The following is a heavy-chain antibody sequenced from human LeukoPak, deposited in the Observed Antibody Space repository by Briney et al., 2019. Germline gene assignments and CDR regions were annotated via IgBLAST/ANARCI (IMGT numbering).Heavy chain of an antibody. Sequence: SQTLSLTCTVSGGSISSGDYYWSWIRQPPGKGLEWIGYIYYSGSTYYNPSLKSRVTISVDTPKNQFSLKLSSVTAADTAVYYCAGLLAYCGGDCYLSDAFDIWGQGTMVTVSS. J-gene: IGHJ3*02. V-gene: IGHV4-30-4*08. D-gene: IGHD2-21*01. CDR1: GGSISSGDYY. CDR3: AGLLAYCGGDCYLSDAFDI. CDR2: IYYSGST.